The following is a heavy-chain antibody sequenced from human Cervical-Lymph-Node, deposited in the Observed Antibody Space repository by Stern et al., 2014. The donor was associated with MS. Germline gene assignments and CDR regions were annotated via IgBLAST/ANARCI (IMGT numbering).Heavy chain of an antibody. V-gene: IGHV4-59*01. Sequence: QVQLQESGPGLVKPSETLSLTCTVSGGSISSYYWSWIRQPPGKGLEWIGYIYYSGSTNYNPSLKSRVTISVDTSKNQFSLKLSSVTAADTAVYYCARALLISGEGHNWFDPWGQGTLVTVSS. CDR1: GGSISSYY. J-gene: IGHJ5*02. CDR2: IYYSGST. D-gene: IGHD2-15*01. CDR3: ARALLISGEGHNWFDP.